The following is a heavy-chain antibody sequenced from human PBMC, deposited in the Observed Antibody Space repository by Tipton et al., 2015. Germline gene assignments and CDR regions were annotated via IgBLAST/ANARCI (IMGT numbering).Heavy chain of an antibody. CDR3: ARCYYDSTGYYPDAFDI. V-gene: IGHV4-59*01. J-gene: IGHJ3*02. CDR2: IYYSGST. Sequence: LRLSCTVSGGSISSYYWSWIRQPPGKGLEWIGYIYYSGSTNYNPSLKSRVTISVDTSKNQFSLKLSSVTAADTAVYYCARCYYDSTGYYPDAFDIWGQGTMVTVSS. D-gene: IGHD3-22*01. CDR1: GGSISSYY.